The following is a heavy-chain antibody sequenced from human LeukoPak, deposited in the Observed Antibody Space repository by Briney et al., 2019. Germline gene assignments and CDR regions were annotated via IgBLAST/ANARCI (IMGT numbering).Heavy chain of an antibody. CDR2: IYYSGST. CDR3: ARGGGSGKVAYRTPPNY. CDR1: GGSISSGGYY. Sequence: PSQTLSLTCTVSGGSISSGGYYWSWIRQHPGKGLEWIGYIYYSGSTYYNPSLKSRVTISVDTSKNQFSLKLSSVTAADTAVYYCARGGGSGKVAYRTPPNYWGQGTLVTASS. J-gene: IGHJ4*02. V-gene: IGHV4-31*03. D-gene: IGHD3-10*01.